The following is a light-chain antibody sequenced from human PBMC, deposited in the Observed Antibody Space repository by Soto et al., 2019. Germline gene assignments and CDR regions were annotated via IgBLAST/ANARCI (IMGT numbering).Light chain of an antibody. CDR1: QDIKKY. V-gene: IGKV1-27*01. CDR2: AAS. J-gene: IGKJ1*01. CDR3: HKYNTVPWT. Sequence: DTQISQSPSSLSASIGDRVTITCRASQDIKKYVAWYQQKPGKVPELLIYAASALHSGVPSRFSGSGSGTEFTLTISSLQPEDVATYYCHKYNTVPWTFGQWTK.